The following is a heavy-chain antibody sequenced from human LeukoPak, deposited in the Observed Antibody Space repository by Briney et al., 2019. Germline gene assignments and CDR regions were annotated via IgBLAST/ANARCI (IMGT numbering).Heavy chain of an antibody. V-gene: IGHV3-30*18. D-gene: IGHD3-10*01. CDR2: ISYDGSNK. Sequence: PGRSLRLSCAASGFTFSSYGMHRVRQAPGKGLEWVAVISYDGSNKYYADSVKGRFTISRDNSKNTLYLQMNSLRAEDTAVYYCAKGGYLGSGSYYHFDYWGQGTLVTVSS. CDR3: AKGGYLGSGSYYHFDY. CDR1: GFTFSSYG. J-gene: IGHJ4*02.